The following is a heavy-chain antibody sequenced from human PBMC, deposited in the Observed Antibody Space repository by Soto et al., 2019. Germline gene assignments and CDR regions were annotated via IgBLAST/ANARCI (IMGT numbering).Heavy chain of an antibody. J-gene: IGHJ4*02. CDR2: ITPMFGEP. D-gene: IGHD3-22*01. Sequence: QVQLVQSGPEVKKPGSSVKVSCKASGGTVSRYTINWVRQAPGQGLEWMGGITPMFGEPNYAQKLQGRVTITADESTSTGSMELLSLRSDDTAVYYCAREGALYDSSAYYFLYWVQGALVAVSS. CDR3: AREGALYDSSAYYFLY. V-gene: IGHV1-69*01. CDR1: GGTVSRYT.